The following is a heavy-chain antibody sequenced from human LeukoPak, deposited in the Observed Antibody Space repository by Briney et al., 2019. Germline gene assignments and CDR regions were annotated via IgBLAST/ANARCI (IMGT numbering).Heavy chain of an antibody. CDR3: ARETYYYDSSGSPMLDY. D-gene: IGHD3-22*01. Sequence: ASVKVSCKASGYTFTSYGISWVRQAPGQGLEWMGWISAYNGNTNYAQKLQGRVTMTTDTSTSTAYMELRSLRSDDTAVYYCARETYYYDSSGSPMLDYWGQGTLVTVSS. V-gene: IGHV1-18*01. J-gene: IGHJ4*02. CDR2: ISAYNGNT. CDR1: GYTFTSYG.